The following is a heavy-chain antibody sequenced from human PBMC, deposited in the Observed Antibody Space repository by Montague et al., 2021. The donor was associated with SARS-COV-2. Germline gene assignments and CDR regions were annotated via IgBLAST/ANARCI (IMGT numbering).Heavy chain of an antibody. CDR3: ARHRVLRFWETDYYYYGMDV. CDR1: GGSISSSSYY. CDR2: IYYSGST. J-gene: IGHJ6*02. D-gene: IGHD3-3*01. V-gene: IGHV4-39*01. Sequence: SETLSLTCTVSGGSISSSSYYWGWIRQPPGKGLEWIGSIYYSGSTYYNPSLKSRVTISVDTSKNQFSLKLSSVTAADTAVYYCARHRVLRFWETDYYYYGMDVWGQGTTVTVSS.